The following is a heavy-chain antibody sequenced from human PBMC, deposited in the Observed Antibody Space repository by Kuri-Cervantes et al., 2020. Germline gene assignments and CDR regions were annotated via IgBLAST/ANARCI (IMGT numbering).Heavy chain of an antibody. J-gene: IGHJ4*02. CDR2: IYYSGST. V-gene: IGHV4-39*07. Sequence: SESLSLTCTVSGGSISSSSYYWGWIRQPPGKGLEWIGSIYYSGSTYYNPSLKSRVTISVDRSKNQCSLKLSSVTAADTAVYYCARRDYYFDYWGQGTLVTVSS. CDR1: GGSISSSSYY. CDR3: ARRDYYFDY.